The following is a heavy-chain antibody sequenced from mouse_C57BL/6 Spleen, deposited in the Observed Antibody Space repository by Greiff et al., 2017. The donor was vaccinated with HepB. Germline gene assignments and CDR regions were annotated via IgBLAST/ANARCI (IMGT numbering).Heavy chain of an antibody. CDR3: ARGRGNYDYAMDY. J-gene: IGHJ4*01. CDR1: GFTFSSYA. CDR2: ISDGGSYT. D-gene: IGHD2-1*01. Sequence: EVKLMESGGGLVKPGGSLKLSCAASGFTFSSYAMSWVRQTPEKRLEWVATISDGGSYTYYPDNVKGRFTISRDNAKNNLYLQMSHLKSEDTAMYYCARGRGNYDYAMDYWCQGTPAIVSS. V-gene: IGHV5-4*03.